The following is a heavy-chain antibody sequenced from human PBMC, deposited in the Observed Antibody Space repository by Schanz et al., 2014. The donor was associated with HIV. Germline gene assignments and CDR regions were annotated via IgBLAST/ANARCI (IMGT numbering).Heavy chain of an antibody. CDR3: AKDDQQFAY. CDR1: GFTFSSFA. CDR2: ISSSSTYI. J-gene: IGHJ4*02. D-gene: IGHD6-6*01. V-gene: IGHV3-21*06. Sequence: VQLVESGGGVVQPGRSLRLSCAASGFTFSSFAMHWVRQAPGKGLEWVSSISSSSTYIYYADSVKGRFTISRDNAKNSLYLQMNSLRAEDTAVYYCAKDDQQFAYWGQGTLVTVSS.